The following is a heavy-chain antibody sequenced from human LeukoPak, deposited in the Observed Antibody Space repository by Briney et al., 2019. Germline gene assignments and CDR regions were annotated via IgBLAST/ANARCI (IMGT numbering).Heavy chain of an antibody. J-gene: IGHJ4*02. CDR2: IYYSGST. CDR1: GDSISSYY. CDR3: ARSIIGTRSKFDY. V-gene: IGHV4-59*08. D-gene: IGHD1/OR15-1a*01. Sequence: PSETLSLTCTVSGDSISSYYWNWIRQPPGKGLEWIGYIYYSGSTNYNPSLKSRVTISLDTSKNQFALKLSSVTAADTAVYYCARSIIGTRSKFDYWGQGTLVTVSS.